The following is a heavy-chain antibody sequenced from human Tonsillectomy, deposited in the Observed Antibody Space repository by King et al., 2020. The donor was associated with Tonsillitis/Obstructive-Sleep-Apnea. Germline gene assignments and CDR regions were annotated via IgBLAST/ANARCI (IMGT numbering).Heavy chain of an antibody. J-gene: IGHJ4*02. CDR2: IYWDDDK. CDR3: AHRRTTVTTDYFDY. Sequence: QVTLKESGPTLVKPTQTLTLTCTFSGFSLSTSGVGVGWIRQPPGKALEWLALIYWDDDKRYSPSLNTRLTITKDTSKNQVVLTMTDIDPVDTATYYCAHRRTTVTTDYFDYWGQGPLVTVSS. V-gene: IGHV2-5*02. CDR1: GFSLSTSGVG. D-gene: IGHD4-17*01.